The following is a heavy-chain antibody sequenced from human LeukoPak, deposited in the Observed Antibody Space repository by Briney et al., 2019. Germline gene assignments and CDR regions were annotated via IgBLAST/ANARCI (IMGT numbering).Heavy chain of an antibody. CDR1: GFPFTFA. Sequence: PGGSLRLSYAASGFPFTFAMSWVRQAPGKGLEWVSTISGSGADTYYADSVRGRFTISRDNSKNMLYLQMNSPRAEDTAVYYCAKQSTARSLGEGGQGTLVTVSS. CDR2: ISGSGADT. D-gene: IGHD6-6*01. CDR3: AKQSTARSLGE. V-gene: IGHV3-23*01. J-gene: IGHJ4*02.